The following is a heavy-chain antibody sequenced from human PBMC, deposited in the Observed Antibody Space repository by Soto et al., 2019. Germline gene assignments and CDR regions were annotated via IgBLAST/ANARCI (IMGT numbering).Heavy chain of an antibody. J-gene: IGHJ4*02. CDR3: ARDTTIFVGGYVDY. D-gene: IGHD3-3*01. V-gene: IGHV1-18*04. CDR2: ISASHGNT. Sequence: ASVKASCKASGYTFTSYGISWVRQAPGQGLEWLGWISASHGNTNYALKLQGRVTMTTDTSTSTAYMELRSLRSDDTAVYYCARDTTIFVGGYVDYGGQGAMVTVSS. CDR1: GYTFTSYG.